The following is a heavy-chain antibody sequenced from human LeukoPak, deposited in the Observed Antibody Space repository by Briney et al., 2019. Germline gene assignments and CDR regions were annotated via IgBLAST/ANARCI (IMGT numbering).Heavy chain of an antibody. CDR1: GFTVSNNY. Sequence: GGSLRPSCAASGFTVSNNYMSWVRQPPGKGLEWVSVIYSGGSTYYADSVKARFTISRDNSQNTVDLQMNSLRVEDTAVYYCAMRGNTWYDCWGQGTLVTVSS. CDR2: IYSGGST. D-gene: IGHD6-13*01. CDR3: AMRGNTWYDC. V-gene: IGHV3-53*01. J-gene: IGHJ4*02.